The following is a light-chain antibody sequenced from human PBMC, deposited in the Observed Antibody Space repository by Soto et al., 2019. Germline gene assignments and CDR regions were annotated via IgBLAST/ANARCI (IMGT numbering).Light chain of an antibody. CDR3: VAWDDSLNGAV. CDR1: SSNIGSNT. J-gene: IGLJ7*01. CDR2: SNS. V-gene: IGLV1-44*01. Sequence: LTQPPSASGTPGQRVTISCSGTSSNIGSNTVNWYQQLPGTAPKLLMYSNSQRPSGVPDRFSGSKSGTSASLAISGLQSEDEADYYCVAWDDSLNGAVFGGGTQLTVL.